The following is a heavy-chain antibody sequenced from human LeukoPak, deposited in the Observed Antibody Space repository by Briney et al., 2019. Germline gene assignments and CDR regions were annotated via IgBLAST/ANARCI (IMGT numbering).Heavy chain of an antibody. CDR1: GGTFSSYA. J-gene: IGHJ4*02. CDR3: ASSRVVAAYLFDY. CDR2: VIPILGIA. V-gene: IGHV1-69*04. D-gene: IGHD2-15*01. Sequence: ASVKVSCKASGGTFSSYAISWVRQAPGQGLEWMGRVIPILGIANYAQKFQGRVTITADKSTSTAYMELSSLRSEDTAVYYCASSRVVAAYLFDYWGQGTLVNVPS.